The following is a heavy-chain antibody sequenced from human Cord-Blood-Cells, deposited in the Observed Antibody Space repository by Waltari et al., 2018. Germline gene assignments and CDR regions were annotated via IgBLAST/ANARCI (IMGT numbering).Heavy chain of an antibody. CDR3: ARGANWGSEVPFDI. D-gene: IGHD7-27*01. CDR1: GGTSSSDA. CDR2: IIPIFGTA. Sequence: QVPLVQSGADLKQPVSSFKVSCNASGGTSSSDAISSVRPHPGQGLEWMGGIIPIFGTANYAQKFQGRVTITADESTSTAYMELSSLRSEDTAVYYCARGANWGSEVPFDIWGQGTMVTVSS. V-gene: IGHV1-69*01. J-gene: IGHJ3*02.